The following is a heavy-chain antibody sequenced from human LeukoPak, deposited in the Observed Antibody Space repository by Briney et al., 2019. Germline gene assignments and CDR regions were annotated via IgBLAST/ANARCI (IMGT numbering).Heavy chain of an antibody. D-gene: IGHD6-13*01. CDR1: GGSISSYY. CDR2: IYYSGST. CDR3: ARDSVWDEQQLPDAFDI. Sequence: SETLSLTCTVSGGSISSYYWSWIRQPPGKGLEWIGYIYYSGSTNYNPSLKSRVTISVDTSKNQFSLKLSSVTAEDTAVYYCARDSVWDEQQLPDAFDIWGQGIMVTVSS. J-gene: IGHJ3*02. V-gene: IGHV4-59*01.